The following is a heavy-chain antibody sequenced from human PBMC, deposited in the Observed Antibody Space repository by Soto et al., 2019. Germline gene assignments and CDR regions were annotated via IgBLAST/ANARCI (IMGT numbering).Heavy chain of an antibody. CDR1: GYTFSPYI. CDR3: ARQRGPYYGMDV. J-gene: IGHJ6*02. Sequence: ASVKVSCKASGYTFSPYILYWMRQAPGQRLEWMGWFDAEDGNTMYAQKFQGRVTMTEDTSTDTAYMELSSLRSEDTAVYYCARQRGPYYGMDVWGQGTTVTVSS. CDR2: FDAEDGNT. D-gene: IGHD5-12*01. V-gene: IGHV1-3*01.